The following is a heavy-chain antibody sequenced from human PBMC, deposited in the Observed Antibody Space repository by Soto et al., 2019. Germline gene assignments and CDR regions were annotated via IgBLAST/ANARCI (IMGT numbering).Heavy chain of an antibody. V-gene: IGHV3-9*01. CDR1: GFTFDDYA. CDR2: ISWNSGSI. Sequence: GGSLRLSCAASGFTFDDYAMHWVRQAPGKGLEWVSGISWNSGSIGYADSVKGRFTISRDNAKNSLYLQMNSLRAEDTALYYCAKGPQWLNPPHFDYWGQGTLVTVSS. CDR3: AKGPQWLNPPHFDY. D-gene: IGHD6-19*01. J-gene: IGHJ4*02.